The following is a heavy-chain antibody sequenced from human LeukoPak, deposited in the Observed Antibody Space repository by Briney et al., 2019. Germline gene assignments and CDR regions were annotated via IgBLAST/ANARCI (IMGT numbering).Heavy chain of an antibody. J-gene: IGHJ6*03. Sequence: PSETLSLTCTVSGGSISTYYWSWIRQPPGKGLEWIGEINHSGSTNYNPSLKSRVTISVDTSKNQFSLKLSSVTAADTAVYYCARGNRGVMLYYYMDVWGKGTTVTVSS. CDR3: ARGNRGVMLYYYMDV. V-gene: IGHV4-34*01. D-gene: IGHD3-16*01. CDR1: GGSISTYY. CDR2: INHSGST.